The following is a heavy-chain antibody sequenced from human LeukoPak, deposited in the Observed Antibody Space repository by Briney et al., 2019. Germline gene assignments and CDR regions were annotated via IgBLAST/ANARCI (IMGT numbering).Heavy chain of an antibody. J-gene: IGHJ4*02. D-gene: IGHD6-19*01. V-gene: IGHV3-48*03. Sequence: GGSLRLSCAASGFTFSSYEMNWVRQAPGKGLEWVSYISSSGSTIYYADSVKGRFTISRDNAKNSLYLQMNSLRAEDTAVHYCARVPLYSSGWYAEIDYWGQGTLVTVSS. CDR2: ISSSGSTI. CDR1: GFTFSSYE. CDR3: ARVPLYSSGWYAEIDY.